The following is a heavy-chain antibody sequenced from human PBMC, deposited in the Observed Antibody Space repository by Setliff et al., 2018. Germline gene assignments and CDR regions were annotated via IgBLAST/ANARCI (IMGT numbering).Heavy chain of an antibody. CDR2: INHSGST. V-gene: IGHV4-34*01. J-gene: IGHJ6*02. Sequence: SETLSLTCAVYGGPFSSCYWSWIRQPPGKGLEWIGEINHSGSTNYNPSLKSRVTISVDTSKNQFSLKLSSVTAADTAVYYCARVSGMGSPPYYYYYYGMDVWGQGTTVTVSS. D-gene: IGHD6-25*01. CDR1: GGPFSSCY. CDR3: ARVSGMGSPPYYYYYYGMDV.